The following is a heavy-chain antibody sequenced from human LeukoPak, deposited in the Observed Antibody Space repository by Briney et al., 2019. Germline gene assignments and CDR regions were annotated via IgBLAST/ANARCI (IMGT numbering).Heavy chain of an antibody. Sequence: PGRSLRLSCAASGFTFSSYGMHWVRQAPGKGLEWVAVISYDGSNKYYADSVKGRFTISRDNSKNTLYLQMNSLRAEDTAVYYCAKDFSTHKEVRRLYTRGGTVTTEYWGQGTLVTVSS. CDR2: ISYDGSNK. V-gene: IGHV3-30*18. CDR3: AKDFSTHKEVRRLYTRGGTVTTEY. D-gene: IGHD4-11*01. J-gene: IGHJ4*02. CDR1: GFTFSSYG.